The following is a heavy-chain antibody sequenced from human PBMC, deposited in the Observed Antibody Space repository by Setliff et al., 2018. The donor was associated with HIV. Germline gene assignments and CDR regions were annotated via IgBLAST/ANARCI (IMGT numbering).Heavy chain of an antibody. CDR3: ARDKRASFDGLDV. J-gene: IGHJ6*02. CDR2: IYSNGGT. CDR1: GVSTTSYY. Sequence: SETLSLTCNVSGVSTTSYYWSWIRQSPGKGLEYIGYIYSNGGTNYNPSLKSRVRISVDTSKNQFSLRLSSVTAADTAIYYCARDKRASFDGLDVWGQGTTVTVSS. V-gene: IGHV4-59*01.